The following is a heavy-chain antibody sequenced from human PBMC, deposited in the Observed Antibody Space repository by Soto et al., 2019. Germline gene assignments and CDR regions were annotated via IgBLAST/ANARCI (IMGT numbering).Heavy chain of an antibody. J-gene: IGHJ4*02. V-gene: IGHV3-53*04. CDR1: GFTVSSNY. CDR3: ARSPSLMTTVTTGRYHFEY. CDR2: IYSGGST. D-gene: IGHD4-17*01. Sequence: HPGGSLRLSCAASGFTVSSNYMSWVRQAPGKGLEWVSVIYSGGSTYYADSVKGRFTISRHNSKNTLYLQMNSLRAEDTAVYYCARSPSLMTTVTTGRYHFEYWGQGTLVTVPS.